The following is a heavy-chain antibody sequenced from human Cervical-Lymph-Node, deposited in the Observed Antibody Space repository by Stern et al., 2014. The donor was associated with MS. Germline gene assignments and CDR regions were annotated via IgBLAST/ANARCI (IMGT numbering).Heavy chain of an antibody. CDR3: ARAATRGFDY. V-gene: IGHV1-69*01. CDR2: IIPIFGKA. Sequence: VQLLQSGAEVKKPWSSVKVSCKASGGTFSSYAVNWVRQAPGQGLEWMGGIIPIFGKATYAQKFQGRVTITADESTTTAYMELSSVRSEDTAVYFCARAATRGFDYWGQGTLVTVSS. D-gene: IGHD2-15*01. J-gene: IGHJ4*02. CDR1: GGTFSSYA.